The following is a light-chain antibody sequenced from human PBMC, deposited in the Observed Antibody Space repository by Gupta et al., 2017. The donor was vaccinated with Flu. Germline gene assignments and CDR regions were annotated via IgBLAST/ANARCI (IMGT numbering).Light chain of an antibody. Sequence: QSVTISCTGTSSDVGGYNHVSCYQQHPGKAPKLMIYDVTKGPSGVPDRFSGSKSGNTASLTISGLQAEDEADYYCCSYAGGLSVFGTGTKVTVL. J-gene: IGLJ1*01. CDR3: CSYAGGLSV. CDR1: SSDVGGYNH. V-gene: IGLV2-11*01. CDR2: DVT.